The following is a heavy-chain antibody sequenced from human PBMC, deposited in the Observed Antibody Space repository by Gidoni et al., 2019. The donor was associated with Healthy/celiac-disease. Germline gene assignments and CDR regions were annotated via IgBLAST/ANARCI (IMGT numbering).Heavy chain of an antibody. Sequence: QVQLQQWGAGLLKPSETLSLTCAVYGGSFSGYYWSWIRQPPGKGLEWIGEINHSGSNNYNPSLKSRFTISVDTSKNQFSLKLSSVTAADTAVYYCARGGGASGYYYWGQGTLVTVSX. V-gene: IGHV4-34*01. CDR1: GGSFSGYY. J-gene: IGHJ4*02. CDR2: INHSGSN. CDR3: ARGGGASGYYY. D-gene: IGHD3-22*01.